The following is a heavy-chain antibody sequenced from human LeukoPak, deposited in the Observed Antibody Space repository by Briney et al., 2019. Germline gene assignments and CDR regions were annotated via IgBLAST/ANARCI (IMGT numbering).Heavy chain of an antibody. CDR2: IWYDGSNK. V-gene: IGHV3-33*01. Sequence: GRSLRLSCAASGFTFSSYGMHWVRQAPGKGLEWVAVIWYDGSNKYYADSVKGRFTISRDNSKNTLYLQMNSLRAEDTAVYYCAREVANDYVWGSYRSPYFDYWGQGTLVTVSS. CDR3: AREVANDYVWGSYRSPYFDY. CDR1: GFTFSSYG. D-gene: IGHD3-16*02. J-gene: IGHJ4*02.